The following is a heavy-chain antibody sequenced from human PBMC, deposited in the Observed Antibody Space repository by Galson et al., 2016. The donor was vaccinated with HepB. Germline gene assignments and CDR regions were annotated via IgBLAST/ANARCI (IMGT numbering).Heavy chain of an antibody. CDR2: IWYNGGQK. CDR3: AKEFEDGSGKYFPGD. D-gene: IGHD3-10*01. V-gene: IGHV3-33*06. Sequence: SLRLSCAASGFTFSDYGMHWVRNAPGKGLEWVAVIWYNGGQKFYADSVKGRFTISRDNFKNSLYLQMNSLRVDDTAVYYCAKEFEDGSGKYFPGDWGQGTLVTVSS. J-gene: IGHJ4*02. CDR1: GFTFSDYG.